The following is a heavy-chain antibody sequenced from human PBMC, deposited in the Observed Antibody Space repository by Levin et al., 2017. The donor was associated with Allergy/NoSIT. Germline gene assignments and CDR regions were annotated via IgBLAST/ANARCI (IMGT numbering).Heavy chain of an antibody. V-gene: IGHV3-33*01. J-gene: IGHJ5*02. CDR3: ARDALAVAGIRGWFDP. D-gene: IGHD6-19*01. Sequence: SCAASGFTFSSYGMHWVRQAPGKGLEWVAVIWYDGSNKYYADSVKGRFTISRDNSKNTLYLQMNSLRAEDTAVYYCARDALAVAGIRGWFDPWGQGTLVTVSS. CDR2: IWYDGSNK. CDR1: GFTFSSYG.